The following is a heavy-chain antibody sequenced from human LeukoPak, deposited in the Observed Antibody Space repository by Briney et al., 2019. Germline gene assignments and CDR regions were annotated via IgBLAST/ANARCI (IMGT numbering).Heavy chain of an antibody. D-gene: IGHD3-22*01. J-gene: IGHJ3*02. V-gene: IGHV4-39*02. CDR2: IYYSGST. CDR3: ARDVRNYYASSGYYYGSAFDI. Sequence: SETLSLTCTVSGGSISSSSYYWGWIRQPPGKGLEWIGSIYYSGSTYYNPSLKSRVTISVDTSKNQFSLKLSSVTAADTAVYYCARDVRNYYASSGYYYGSAFDIWGRGTKVTVSS. CDR1: GGSISSSSYY.